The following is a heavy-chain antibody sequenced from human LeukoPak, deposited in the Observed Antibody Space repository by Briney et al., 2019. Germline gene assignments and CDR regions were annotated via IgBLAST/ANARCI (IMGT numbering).Heavy chain of an antibody. CDR3: VRAPPNWGFNF. Sequence: ASVKVSCKASGYTFTSYDINWVRQATEQGLEWVGWMSPNSGNTGYAQKFQGRVTMTRDTSVTTAYMELSNLRSEDTAVYYCVRAPPNWGFNFWGQGTLVTVSS. J-gene: IGHJ5*01. D-gene: IGHD1-1*01. CDR1: GYTFTSYD. CDR2: MSPNSGNT. V-gene: IGHV1-8*01.